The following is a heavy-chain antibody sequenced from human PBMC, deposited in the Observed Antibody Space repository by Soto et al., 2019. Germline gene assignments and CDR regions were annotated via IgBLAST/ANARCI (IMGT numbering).Heavy chain of an antibody. CDR1: GYTFTSYA. CDR3: ARDRTTIFGMVIIPGYFDY. J-gene: IGHJ4*02. V-gene: IGHV1-3*01. CDR2: INAGNGNT. Sequence: ASVKVSCKASGYTFTSYAMHWVRQAPGQRLEWMGWINAGNGNTKYSQKFQGRVTITRDTSASTAYMELSSLRSEDTAVYYCARDRTTIFGMVIIPGYFDYWGQGTLVTVSS. D-gene: IGHD3-3*01.